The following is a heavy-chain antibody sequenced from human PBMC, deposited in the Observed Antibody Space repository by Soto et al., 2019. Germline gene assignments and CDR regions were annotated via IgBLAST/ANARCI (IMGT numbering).Heavy chain of an antibody. CDR1: GGSIRSSSLY. Sequence: QLQLQESGPGLVKPSETLSLTCGVSGGSIRSSSLYWGWIRQPPGKGLQWVGNIYYTGITYFNPSLKSRVTISGDTSKKQLFLKLTSVTAEDTAVYYCATGYGSSWYDYWGQGTLVTVAS. J-gene: IGHJ4*02. CDR3: ATGYGSSWYDY. D-gene: IGHD6-13*01. CDR2: IYYTGIT. V-gene: IGHV4-39*01.